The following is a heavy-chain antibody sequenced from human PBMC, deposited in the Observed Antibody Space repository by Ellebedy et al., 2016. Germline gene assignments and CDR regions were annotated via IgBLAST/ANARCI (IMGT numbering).Heavy chain of an antibody. V-gene: IGHV4-34*01. Sequence: SQTLSLTCXVYGGSFRGYYWSWIRQPPGKGLEWIGEINHSGSTNYNPSLKSRVTISVDTSKNQFSLKLSSVTAADTAVYYCASPAASGWDAFDIWGQGTMVTVSS. D-gene: IGHD6-19*01. CDR1: GGSFRGYY. J-gene: IGHJ3*02. CDR3: ASPAASGWDAFDI. CDR2: INHSGST.